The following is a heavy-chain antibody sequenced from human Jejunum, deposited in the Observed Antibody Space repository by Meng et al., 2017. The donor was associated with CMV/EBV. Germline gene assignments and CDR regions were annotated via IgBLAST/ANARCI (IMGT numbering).Heavy chain of an antibody. D-gene: IGHD3-3*01. CDR1: GGSISSSPPY. Sequence: QVQLRESGPXLVRPSGXLSLSCTVSGGSISSSPPYWGWIRLSPGKGLEWIGTVYYSGGTYYNPSFKSRVTISVDTSQNQFSLKLTSVTAADTAIYYCASDISREWFYYWGQGTLVTVSS. V-gene: IGHV4-39*07. J-gene: IGHJ4*02. CDR2: VYYSGGT. CDR3: ASDISREWFYY.